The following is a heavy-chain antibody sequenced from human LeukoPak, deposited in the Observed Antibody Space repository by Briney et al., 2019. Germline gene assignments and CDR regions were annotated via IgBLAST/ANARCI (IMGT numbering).Heavy chain of an antibody. CDR2: ISTSSSYI. Sequence: PGGSLRLSCTTSGFIFSSSTMTWVRQAPGKGLEWVSTISTSSSYIYYADSVRGRFTISRDNAKSSFYLQMNSLRAEDTAVYYCTRGYWFDSWGQGILVTVSS. J-gene: IGHJ5*01. CDR3: TRGYWFDS. CDR1: GFIFSSST. V-gene: IGHV3-21*01.